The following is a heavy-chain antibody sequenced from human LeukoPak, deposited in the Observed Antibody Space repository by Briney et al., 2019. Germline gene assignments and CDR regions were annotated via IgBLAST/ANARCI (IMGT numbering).Heavy chain of an antibody. J-gene: IGHJ4*02. CDR2: FDPEDGET. D-gene: IGHD2-2*01. Sequence: ASVKISCKVSGYTFTDYHLHWVQQAPGKGLEWMGGFDPEDGETIYAQKFQGRVTMTEDTSTDTAYMELSSLRSEDTAVYYCAFRGYCSSTSCLDDGDYWGQGTLVTVSS. CDR1: GYTFTDYH. V-gene: IGHV1-69-2*01. CDR3: AFRGYCSSTSCLDDGDY.